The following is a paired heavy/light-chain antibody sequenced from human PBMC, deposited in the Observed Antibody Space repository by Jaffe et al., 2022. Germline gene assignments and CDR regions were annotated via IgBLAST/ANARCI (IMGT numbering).Light chain of an antibody. CDR2: GAS. Sequence: EIVLTQSPGTLSLSPGERATLSCRASQSVSSSYLAWYQQKPGQAPRLLIYGASSRATGIPDRFSGSGSGTDFTLTISRLEPEDFAVYYCQQYGSSSTFGQGTKVEIK. CDR3: QQYGSSST. J-gene: IGKJ1*01. CDR1: QSVSSSY. V-gene: IGKV3-20*01.
Heavy chain of an antibody. D-gene: IGHD2-15*01. CDR2: IIPIFGTA. CDR1: GGTFSSYA. Sequence: QVQLVQSGAEVKKPGSSVKVSCKASGGTFSSYAISWVRQAPGQGLEWMGGIIPIFGTANYAQKFQGRVTITTDESTSTAYMELSSLRSEDTAVYYCARDQGCSGGSCYGSGWFDPWGQGTLVTVSS. J-gene: IGHJ5*02. V-gene: IGHV1-69*05. CDR3: ARDQGCSGGSCYGSGWFDP.